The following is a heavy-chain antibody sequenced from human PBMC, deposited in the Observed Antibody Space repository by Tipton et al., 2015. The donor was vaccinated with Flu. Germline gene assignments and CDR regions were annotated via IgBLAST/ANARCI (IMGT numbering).Heavy chain of an antibody. Sequence: SLRLSCAASGFAFSIDWMSWVRQAPGKGLEWVANIKEDGSQKYYVDSVKGRFTISRDNSKNTLYLQMNSLRAEDTAVYYCARGRGYCVTTTCLLPFDFWGQGTLVTVSS. CDR1: GFAFSIDW. CDR3: ARGRGYCVTTTCLLPFDF. V-gene: IGHV3-7*03. CDR2: IKEDGSQK. D-gene: IGHD2-2*01. J-gene: IGHJ4*02.